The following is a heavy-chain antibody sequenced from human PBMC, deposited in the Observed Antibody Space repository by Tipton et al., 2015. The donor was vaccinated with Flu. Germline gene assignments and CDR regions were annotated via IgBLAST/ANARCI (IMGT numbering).Heavy chain of an antibody. J-gene: IGHJ6*03. CDR2: ISSSGST. Sequence: TLSLTCTVSGGSISSYHWSWIRQSPGKGLEWIGYISSSGSTNYNPSLESRVTTSVDTSKNHFSLKLSSVTAADTAVYYCARKYWGSSWYYHYMDVWGKGATVTVSS. CDR1: GGSISSYH. CDR3: ARKYWGSSWYYHYMDV. D-gene: IGHD6-13*01. V-gene: IGHV4-59*08.